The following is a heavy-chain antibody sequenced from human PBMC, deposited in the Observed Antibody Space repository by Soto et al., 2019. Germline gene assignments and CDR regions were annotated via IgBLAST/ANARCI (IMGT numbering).Heavy chain of an antibody. D-gene: IGHD5-12*01. Sequence: GGSLRLSCVASGFIFSSFWMSWVRQAPGKGLEWVANIKQDGSEKYYVDSVKGRFSISRDNAKNSLYLQMNSLRAEDTAVYYCARARFSGSPFDPWGQGTLVTVSS. CDR1: GFIFSSFW. J-gene: IGHJ5*02. V-gene: IGHV3-7*05. CDR2: IKQDGSEK. CDR3: ARARFSGSPFDP.